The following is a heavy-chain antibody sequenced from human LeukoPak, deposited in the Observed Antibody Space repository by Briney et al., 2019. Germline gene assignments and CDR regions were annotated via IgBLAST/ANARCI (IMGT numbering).Heavy chain of an antibody. D-gene: IGHD3-22*01. CDR1: GGSISSYY. CDR3: ARGRPYYYDSSGYYPYYFDY. V-gene: IGHV4-59*01. CDR2: IYYSGST. Sequence: SETLSLTCTVSGGSISSYYWSWIRQPPGKGLEWIGYIYYSGSTNYNPSLKSRVTISVDTSKNQFSLKLSSVTAADTAVYYCARGRPYYYDSSGYYPYYFDYWGQGTLVTVSS. J-gene: IGHJ4*02.